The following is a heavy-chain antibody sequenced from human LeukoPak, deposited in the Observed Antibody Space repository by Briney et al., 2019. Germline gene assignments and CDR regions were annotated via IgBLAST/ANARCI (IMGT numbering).Heavy chain of an antibody. V-gene: IGHV4-30-4*01. Sequence: SETLSLTCTVSGGSIGTDDFYWTWIRQPPGKGLEWIGYIYYSGNTYYNPSLKSRVTMSVDTAKNQFSLKLNSVTAADTAVYYCAKDASFFFGRSAVDYWGQGTLVTVSS. CDR1: GGSIGTDDFY. D-gene: IGHD3/OR15-3a*01. CDR2: IYYSGNT. CDR3: AKDASFFFGRSAVDY. J-gene: IGHJ4*02.